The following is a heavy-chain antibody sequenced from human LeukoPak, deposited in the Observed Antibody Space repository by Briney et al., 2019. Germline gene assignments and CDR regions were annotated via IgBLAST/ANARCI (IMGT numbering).Heavy chain of an antibody. D-gene: IGHD2-15*01. J-gene: IGHJ6*02. Sequence: PGGSLRLSCAASGFTVSSNSMNWVRPAPGKGREWVSSISSGSRYIYYAYSVKGRFTISRDNAKNSLYLQMNSLRAEDAAVYYCARDPLLSPGVWGQGTTVTVSS. CDR1: GFTVSSNS. V-gene: IGHV3-21*01. CDR3: ARDPLLSPGV. CDR2: ISSGSRYI.